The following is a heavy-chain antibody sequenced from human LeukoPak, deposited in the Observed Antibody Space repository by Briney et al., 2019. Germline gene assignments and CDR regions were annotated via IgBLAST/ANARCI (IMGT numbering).Heavy chain of an antibody. V-gene: IGHV1-69*01. D-gene: IGHD1-26*01. CDR2: IIPIFGTA. Sequence: ASVKVSCKASGGTFISYAISWVRQAPGQGLEWMGGIIPIFGTANYAQKFQGRVTITADESTSTAYMELSSLRSEDTAVYYCAREVGATSGVFDYWGQGTLVTVSS. CDR3: AREVGATSGVFDY. J-gene: IGHJ4*02. CDR1: GGTFISYA.